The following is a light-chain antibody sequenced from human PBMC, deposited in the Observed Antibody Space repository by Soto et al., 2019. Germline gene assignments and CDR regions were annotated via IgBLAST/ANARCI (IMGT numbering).Light chain of an antibody. CDR3: QQYGSSGT. J-gene: IGKJ1*01. Sequence: IVFTHSPCALSSSPGERGTLSCRASQSVSTNNVAWYQQRPGQAPRLLIYGASNRATGIPDRFSGSGSGTDFTLTISRLEPEDLAEYYCQQYGSSGTFGQGTKVDI. CDR1: QSVSTNN. CDR2: GAS. V-gene: IGKV3-20*01.